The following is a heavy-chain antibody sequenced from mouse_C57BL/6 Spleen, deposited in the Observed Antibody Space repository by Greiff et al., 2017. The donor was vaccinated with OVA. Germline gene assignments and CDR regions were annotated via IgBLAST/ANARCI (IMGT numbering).Heavy chain of an antibody. CDR2: IYPGSGNT. CDR1: GYSFTSYY. V-gene: IGHV1-66*01. J-gene: IGHJ4*01. CDR3: ARGNYGYGAMDY. D-gene: IGHD2-2*01. Sequence: VQLQQSGPELVKPGASVKISCKASGYSFTSYYIHWVKQRPGPGLEWIGWIYPGSGNTKYNEKFKGKATLTADTSSSTAYMQLSSLTSEDSAVYYCARGNYGYGAMDYWGQGTSVTVSS.